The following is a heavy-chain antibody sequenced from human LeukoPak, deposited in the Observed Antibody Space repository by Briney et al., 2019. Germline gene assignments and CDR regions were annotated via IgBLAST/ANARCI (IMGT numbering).Heavy chain of an antibody. J-gene: IGHJ3*02. CDR2: ISYDGSNK. D-gene: IGHD6-13*01. CDR3: ARALGHAFDI. Sequence: PGGSLRLSCVASGFTFSSRDWMTWVRQAPGKGLEWVAVISYDGSNKYYADSVKGRFTISRDNSKNTLYLQMNSLRAEDTAVYYCARALGHAFDIWGQGTMVTVSS. CDR1: GFTFSSRDW. V-gene: IGHV3-30*03.